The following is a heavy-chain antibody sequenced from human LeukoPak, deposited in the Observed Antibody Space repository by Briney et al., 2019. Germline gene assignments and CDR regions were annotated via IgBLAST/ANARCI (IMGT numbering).Heavy chain of an antibody. J-gene: IGHJ4*02. Sequence: PSETLSLTCIVSGDSIRSYYWNCIRQAPGKALEWIGHIHNNGDIAYNFSLKSRVTISMDTSKNQFSLKLSSVTAADTAVYYCGRWGYFDSGNYFVVDYWGQGTVVTVSS. V-gene: IGHV4-59*01. CDR1: GDSIRSYY. CDR2: IHNNGDI. CDR3: GRWGYFDSGNYFVVDY. D-gene: IGHD3-22*01.